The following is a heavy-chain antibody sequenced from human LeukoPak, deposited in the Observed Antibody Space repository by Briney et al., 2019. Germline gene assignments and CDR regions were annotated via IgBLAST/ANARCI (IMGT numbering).Heavy chain of an antibody. CDR3: ARERGDYTVFDY. D-gene: IGHD2-2*02. V-gene: IGHV1-69*05. Sequence: EASVKVSCKASGGTFSSYAISWVRQAPGQGLEWMGGNIPIFGTANYAQKFQGRVTITTDESTSTAYMELSSLRSEDTAVYYCARERGDYTVFDYWGQGTLVTVSS. CDR2: NIPIFGTA. J-gene: IGHJ4*02. CDR1: GGTFSSYA.